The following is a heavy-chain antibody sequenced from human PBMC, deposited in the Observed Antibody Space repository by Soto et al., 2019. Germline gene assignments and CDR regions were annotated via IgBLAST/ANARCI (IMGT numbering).Heavy chain of an antibody. CDR1: GYTFTSYG. CDR3: ARDRGSYALDY. CDR2: ISANNGNT. D-gene: IGHD1-26*01. Sequence: QVQLVQSGADVKKPGASVKVSCKASGYTFTSYGISWVRQAPGQGLEWMGWISANNGNTNYAQKLQGRVTMTTDTSTSTADMELRRLRSDDTAVYYCARDRGSYALDYWGQGTLVTVSS. V-gene: IGHV1-18*01. J-gene: IGHJ4*02.